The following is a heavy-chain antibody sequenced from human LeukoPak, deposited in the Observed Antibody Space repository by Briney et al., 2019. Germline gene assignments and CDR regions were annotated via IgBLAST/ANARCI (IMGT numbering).Heavy chain of an antibody. CDR1: GFTFSDYY. J-gene: IGHJ2*01. Sequence: GGSLRLSCAASGFTFSDYYMSWIRQAPGKGLEWVSYISSSGSTIYYADSVKGRFTISRDNAKNSLYLQMNSLRAEDTAVYYCARDRLLLWFGELLSNRVRYFDLWGRGTLVTVSS. CDR3: ARDRLLLWFGELLSNRVRYFDL. V-gene: IGHV3-11*01. D-gene: IGHD3-10*01. CDR2: ISSSGSTI.